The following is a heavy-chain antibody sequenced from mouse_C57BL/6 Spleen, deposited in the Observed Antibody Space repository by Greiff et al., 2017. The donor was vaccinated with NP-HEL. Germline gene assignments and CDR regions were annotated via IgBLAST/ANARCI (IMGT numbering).Heavy chain of an antibody. V-gene: IGHV1-80*01. D-gene: IGHD2-3*01. J-gene: IGHJ2*01. CDR1: GYAFSSYW. CDR2: IYPGDGDT. Sequence: QVQLQQSGAELVKPGASVKISCKASGYAFSSYWMNWVKQRPGKGLEWIGQIYPGDGDTNYNGKFKGKATLTADKSSSTAYMQLSSLTSEDSALYFCARKTDGYSFDYWGQGTTLTVSS. CDR3: ARKTDGYSFDY.